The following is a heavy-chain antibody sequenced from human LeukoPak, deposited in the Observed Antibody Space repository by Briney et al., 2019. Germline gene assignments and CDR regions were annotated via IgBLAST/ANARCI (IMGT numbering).Heavy chain of an antibody. CDR1: GFAFGHYT. J-gene: IGHJ6*03. D-gene: IGHD1-26*01. CDR2: ITTSGTYI. CDR3: ARDPYSGNYGNDYYYYMDV. V-gene: IGHV3-21*01. Sequence: PGGSLRLSCAASGFAFGHYTMNWVRQAPGKAMEWVSSITTSGTYIFYADSVKGRFTISRDNAKNSLYLQMDSLGPEDTAVYYCARDPYSGNYGNDYYYYMDVWGKGTTVTISS.